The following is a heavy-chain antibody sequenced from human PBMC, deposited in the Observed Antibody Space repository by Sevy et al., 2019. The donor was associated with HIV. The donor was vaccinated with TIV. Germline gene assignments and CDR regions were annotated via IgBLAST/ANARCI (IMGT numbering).Heavy chain of an antibody. CDR1: GFTFTIYW. CDR2: IKRDGSET. J-gene: IGHJ4*02. V-gene: IGHV3-7*04. D-gene: IGHD4-4*01. Sequence: GGSLRLSCAASGFTFTIYWMSWVRQAPGKGLEWVANIKRDGSETYYVDSVKGRFSISRDNAKNSLYLQMDSLRAEDTAVYYCARVVTPAIGPFDLYHFDYWGQGTLVTVSS. CDR3: ARVVTPAIGPFDLYHFDY.